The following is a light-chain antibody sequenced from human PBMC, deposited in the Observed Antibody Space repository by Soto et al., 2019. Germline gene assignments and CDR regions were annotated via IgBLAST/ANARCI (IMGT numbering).Light chain of an antibody. J-gene: IGKJ1*01. V-gene: IGKV1-17*01. CDR3: QQYNSYSTWT. Sequence: IQMTQSPSSRSAPVRHSVTFTRRAGQCVKTHIHWYQQKPGKAPKLLIFAASNLQSGVPSRFSGGGSGTNFTLTISSLQPDDFATYYCQQYNSYSTWTVGQGTKVDSK. CDR2: AAS. CDR1: QCVKTH.